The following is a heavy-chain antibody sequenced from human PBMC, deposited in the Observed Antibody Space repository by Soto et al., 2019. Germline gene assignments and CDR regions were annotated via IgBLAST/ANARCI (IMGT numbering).Heavy chain of an antibody. D-gene: IGHD1-1*01. CDR3: AKDALEWQLERGHYYYYYMDV. CDR1: GFTFSSYS. V-gene: IGHV3-21*04. Sequence: GGSLRLSCAASGFTFSSYSMNWVRQAPGKGLEWVSSISSSSSYIYYADSVKGRFTISRDNAKNSLYLQMNSLRAEDTAVYYCAKDALEWQLERGHYYYYYMDVWGKGTTVTVSS. J-gene: IGHJ6*03. CDR2: ISSSSSYI.